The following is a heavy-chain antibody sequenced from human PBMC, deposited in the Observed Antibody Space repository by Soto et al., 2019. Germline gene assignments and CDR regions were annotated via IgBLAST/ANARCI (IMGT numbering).Heavy chain of an antibody. CDR3: ARHVGNYGDWAFDY. J-gene: IGHJ4*02. CDR1: GGCSANYC. CDR2: VSYSGGT. D-gene: IGHD4-17*01. V-gene: IGHV4-59*08. Sequence: SETRSLTCAVGGGCSANYCWSWIRQSPGKGLDWIGYVSYSGGTYYNPSFKSRVTISVDTSKKQFSLELSTMTAADAAVYYCARHVGNYGDWAFDYWGQGTLVTVSS.